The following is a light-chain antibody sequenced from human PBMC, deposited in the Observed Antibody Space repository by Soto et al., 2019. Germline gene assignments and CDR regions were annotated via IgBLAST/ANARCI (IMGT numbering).Light chain of an antibody. CDR2: DVS. CDR1: SSDVGGYNY. CDR3: SSYTSSSTYV. J-gene: IGLJ1*01. V-gene: IGLV2-14*01. Sequence: QSVLTQPASVSGSPGQSITISCTGTSSDVGGYNYVSWYQQHPGKAPKLMIYDVSNRPSGVSNRFSGSKSGNTASLTISGLWVEVEADYYCSSYTSSSTYVLRTATKVAVL.